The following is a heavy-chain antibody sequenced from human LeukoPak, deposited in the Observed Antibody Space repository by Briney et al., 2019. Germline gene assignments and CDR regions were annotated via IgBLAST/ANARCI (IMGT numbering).Heavy chain of an antibody. CDR3: ARQVIGEAAAGTFYYYYYGMDV. CDR2: IYPGVSDT. V-gene: IGHV5-51*01. CDR1: GYSFTSYW. D-gene: IGHD6-13*01. Sequence: GESLKISCEGSGYSFTSYWSGWVRERPGRGLEWVGSIYPGVSDTRYTPYFQGQVTISADKSISTAYLQSSSLNASDTAMYYCARQVIGEAAAGTFYYYYYGMDVWGQGTTVTVSS. J-gene: IGHJ6*02.